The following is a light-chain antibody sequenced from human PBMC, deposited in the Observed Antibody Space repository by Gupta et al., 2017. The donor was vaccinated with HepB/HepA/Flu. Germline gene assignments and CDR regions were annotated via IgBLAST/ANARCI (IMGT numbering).Light chain of an antibody. CDR3: QQSDSTPMT. V-gene: IGKV1-39*01. CDR2: AAS. CDR1: QSISSY. Sequence: DFKMTQSPSSLSASVGDRVTITCRASQSISSYLNWYQQKPGKAPKLLIYAASNLQSGVPSRFSGSGSGTDFTLTISRLQPEDFATYYCQQSDSTPMTFGQGTQLEIK. J-gene: IGKJ5*01.